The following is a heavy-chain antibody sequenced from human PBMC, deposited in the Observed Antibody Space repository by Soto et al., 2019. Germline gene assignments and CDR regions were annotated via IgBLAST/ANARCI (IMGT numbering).Heavy chain of an antibody. CDR2: ISAYNGNT. J-gene: IGHJ6*02. D-gene: IGHD3-9*01. CDR1: GYTFTSYG. CDR3: ARDQGYFDHYKGMGYGMDV. V-gene: IGHV1-18*01. Sequence: QVQLVQSGAEVKKPGASVKVSCKASGYTFTSYGISWVRQAPGQGLEWMGWISAYNGNTNYAQKLQGRVTMTTDTSTGTAYMELRSLRSDDTAVYYCARDQGYFDHYKGMGYGMDVWGQGTTVTVSS.